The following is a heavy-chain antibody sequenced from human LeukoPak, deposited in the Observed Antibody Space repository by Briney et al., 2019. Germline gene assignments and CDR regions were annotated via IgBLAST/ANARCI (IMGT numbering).Heavy chain of an antibody. Sequence: SETLSRTCTVSGGSISSSSYYWGWIRQPPGKGLEWIGSIYYSGSTYYNPSLKSRVTISVDTSKNQFSLKLSSVTAADTAVYYCAREESGGLDYWGQGTLVTVSS. D-gene: IGHD3-10*01. V-gene: IGHV4-39*07. J-gene: IGHJ4*02. CDR1: GGSISSSSYY. CDR3: AREESGGLDY. CDR2: IYYSGST.